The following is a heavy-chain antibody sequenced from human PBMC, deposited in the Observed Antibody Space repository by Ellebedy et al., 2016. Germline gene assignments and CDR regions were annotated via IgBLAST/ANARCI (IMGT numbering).Heavy chain of an antibody. CDR3: ARVVGVNWFSP. V-gene: IGHV4-4*02. CDR1: GGSISSSNW. Sequence: SETLSLXXAVSGGSISSSNWWSWVRQSPGKGLEWIGEISHSGSTNYNPSLKSRVTISVDKSKNQFSLKLSSVTAADTAVYYCARVVGVNWFSPWGQGTLVTVAS. D-gene: IGHD3-10*01. CDR2: ISHSGST. J-gene: IGHJ5*02.